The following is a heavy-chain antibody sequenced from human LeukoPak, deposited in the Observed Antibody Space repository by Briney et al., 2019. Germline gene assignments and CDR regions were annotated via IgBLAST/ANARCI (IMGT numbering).Heavy chain of an antibody. J-gene: IGHJ4*02. V-gene: IGHV3-23*01. CDR2: ISGSGGST. CDR3: AKPYYGSGSYYGFNYYAFDY. D-gene: IGHD3-10*01. CDR1: GFTFSSYA. Sequence: SGGSLRLSCAASGFTFSSYAMSCVRQAPGKGLEWVSIISGSGGSTNYADSVKGRFTISRDNSKNTLYLQMNSLRAEDTAVYYRAKPYYGSGSYYGFNYYAFDYWGQGTLVTVSS.